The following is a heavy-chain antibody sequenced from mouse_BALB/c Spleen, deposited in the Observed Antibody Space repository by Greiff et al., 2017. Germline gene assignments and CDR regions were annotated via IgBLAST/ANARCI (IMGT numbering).Heavy chain of an antibody. V-gene: IGHV3-2*02. D-gene: IGHD2-4*01. CDR1: GYSITSDYA. CDR2: ISYSGST. Sequence: VQLKESGPGLVKPSQSLSLTCTVTGYSITSDYAWNWIRQFPGNKLEWMGYISYSGSTSYNPSLKSRISITRDTSKNQFFLQLNSVTTEDTATYYCARYDYDVGAMDYWGQGTSVTVSS. J-gene: IGHJ4*01. CDR3: ARYDYDVGAMDY.